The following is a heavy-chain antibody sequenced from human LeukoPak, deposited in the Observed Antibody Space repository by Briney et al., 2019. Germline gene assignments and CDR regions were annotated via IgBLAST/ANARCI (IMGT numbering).Heavy chain of an antibody. D-gene: IGHD2/OR15-2a*01. CDR3: ARGRLLAAKYYFDY. V-gene: IGHV1-2*02. J-gene: IGHJ4*02. CDR2: INPNSGGT. Sequence: GASVNVSCKASGYTFTGYYMHWVRQAPGQGLEWMGWINPNSGGTNYAQKFQGRVTMTRDTSISTAYMELSRLRSDDTAVYYCARGRLLAAKYYFDYWGQGTPVTVSS. CDR1: GYTFTGYY.